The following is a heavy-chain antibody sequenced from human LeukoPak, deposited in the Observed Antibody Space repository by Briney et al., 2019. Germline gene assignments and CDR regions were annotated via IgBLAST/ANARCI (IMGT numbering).Heavy chain of an antibody. J-gene: IGHJ4*02. CDR1: GFTFTSSA. D-gene: IGHD3-3*01. Sequence: SVKVSCKASGFTFTSSAMQWVRQARGQRLEWIGWIVVGSGNTNYAQKFQERVTITRDMSTSTAYMELSSLRSEDTAVYYCAADLYYYDFWSGYYPGGYWGQGTLVTVSS. CDR3: AADLYYYDFWSGYYPGGY. V-gene: IGHV1-58*02. CDR2: IVVGSGNT.